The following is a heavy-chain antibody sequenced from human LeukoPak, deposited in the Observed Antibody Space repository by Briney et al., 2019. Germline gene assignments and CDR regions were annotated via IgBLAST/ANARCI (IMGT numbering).Heavy chain of an antibody. J-gene: IGHJ4*02. D-gene: IGHD1-26*01. V-gene: IGHV3-30*02. CDR1: GFTFSAYV. CDR3: AKGPLRDDTGSYFDY. CDR2: IRYDGSNK. Sequence: GGSLRLSCAASGFTFSAYVMEWVRQAPGKGLEWVAFIRYDGSNKFYADSVKGRFTISRDNSKNTLFLQMNNLRAEDTAVYYCAKGPLRDDTGSYFDYWGQGTVVTVSS.